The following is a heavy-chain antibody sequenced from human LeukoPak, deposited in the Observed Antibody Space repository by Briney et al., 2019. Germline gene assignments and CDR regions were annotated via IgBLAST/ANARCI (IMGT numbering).Heavy chain of an antibody. J-gene: IGHJ3*02. CDR3: ARDALDSSGYYINDAFDI. V-gene: IGHV1-69*04. CDR2: IIPIFGIA. CDR1: GGTFSSYA. D-gene: IGHD3-22*01. Sequence: GASVKVSCKASGGTFSSYAISWVRQAPGQGLEWMGRIIPIFGIANYAQKFQGRVTITADKSTSTAYMELSSLRSEDTAVYYCARDALDSSGYYINDAFDIWGQGTMVTVSS.